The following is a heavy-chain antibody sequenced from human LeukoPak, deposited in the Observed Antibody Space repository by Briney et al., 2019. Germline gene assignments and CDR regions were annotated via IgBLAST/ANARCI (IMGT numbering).Heavy chain of an antibody. CDR2: ISASGSST. CDR1: GLAFSTYS. J-gene: IGHJ4*02. D-gene: IGHD2-21*02. V-gene: IGHV3-23*01. CDR3: ARDKLTGDSYFDN. Sequence: PGGSLRLSCAASGLAFSTYSMSWVRQAPGKGLYWVSGISASGSSTYYADSVKGRFTISRDNSKNTLYLQMNSLRAEDTAVYYCARDKLTGDSYFDNWGQGALVTVSS.